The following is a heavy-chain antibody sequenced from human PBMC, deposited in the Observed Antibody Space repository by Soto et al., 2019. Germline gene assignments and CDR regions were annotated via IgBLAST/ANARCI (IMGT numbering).Heavy chain of an antibody. J-gene: IGHJ6*02. D-gene: IGHD2-2*01. CDR2: INHSGST. Sequence: SETLSLTCAVYGGSFSGYYWSWIRQPPGKGLEWIGEINHSGSTNYNPSLKSRVTISVDTSKNQFSLKLSSVTAADTAVYYCARDVVYCTSTICYGPLEYSGMDVWGQGTTVT. CDR3: ARDVVYCTSTICYGPLEYSGMDV. CDR1: GGSFSGYY. V-gene: IGHV4-34*01.